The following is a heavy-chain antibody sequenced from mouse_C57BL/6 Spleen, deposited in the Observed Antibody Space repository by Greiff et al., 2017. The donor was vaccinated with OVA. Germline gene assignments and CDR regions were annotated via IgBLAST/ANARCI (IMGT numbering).Heavy chain of an antibody. Sequence: QVQLQQSGAELVKPGASVKLSCKASGYTFTSYWMHWVKQRPGQGLEWIGMIHPNSGSTNYNEKFKSKATLTVDKSSSTAYMQLSSLTSEDSAVYYCARQGVYDYDGPYAMDYWGQGTSVTVSS. J-gene: IGHJ4*01. CDR2: IHPNSGST. CDR1: GYTFTSYW. D-gene: IGHD2-4*01. V-gene: IGHV1-64*01. CDR3: ARQGVYDYDGPYAMDY.